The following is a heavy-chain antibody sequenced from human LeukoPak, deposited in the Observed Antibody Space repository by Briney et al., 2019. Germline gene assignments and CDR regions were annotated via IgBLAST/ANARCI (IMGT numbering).Heavy chain of an antibody. CDR2: ISGSGGST. D-gene: IGHD3-22*01. V-gene: IGHV3-23*01. CDR1: GFTFSSYA. Sequence: GGSLRLSCAASGFTFSSYAMSWVRQAPGKGLEWVSAISGSGGSTYYADSVKGRFTISRDNSKNTLYLQMNSLRAEDTAVYYCARELYYDSSGYYYVREYYYYGMDVWGQGTTVTVSS. CDR3: ARELYYDSSGYYYVREYYYYGMDV. J-gene: IGHJ6*02.